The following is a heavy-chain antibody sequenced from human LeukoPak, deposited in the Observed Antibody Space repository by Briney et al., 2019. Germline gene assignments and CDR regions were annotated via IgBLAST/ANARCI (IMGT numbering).Heavy chain of an antibody. CDR1: GYTFTSYY. Sequence: ASVKVSCKASGYTFTSYYMHWVRQAPGQGLEWMGIINPSGGSTTYAQKFQGRVTITRDTSTSTVYMELSGLRSEDTAVYYCARDLYGSGSYYLNWGQGTLVTVSS. CDR2: INPSGGST. J-gene: IGHJ4*02. V-gene: IGHV1-46*01. D-gene: IGHD3-10*01. CDR3: ARDLYGSGSYYLN.